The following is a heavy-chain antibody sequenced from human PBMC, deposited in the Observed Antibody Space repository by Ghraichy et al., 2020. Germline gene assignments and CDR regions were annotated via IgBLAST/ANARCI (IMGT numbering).Heavy chain of an antibody. V-gene: IGHV4-61*01. CDR1: GGSVSSGSYY. D-gene: IGHD3-22*01. J-gene: IGHJ2*01. CDR2: IYYSGST. CDR3: ARRDSSGYYSPRSWYFDL. Sequence: SETLSLTCTVSGGSVSSGSYYWSWIRQPPGKGLEWIGYIYYSGSTNYNPSLKSRVTISVDTSKNQFSLKLSSVTAADTAVYYCARRDSSGYYSPRSWYFDLWGRGTLVTVSS.